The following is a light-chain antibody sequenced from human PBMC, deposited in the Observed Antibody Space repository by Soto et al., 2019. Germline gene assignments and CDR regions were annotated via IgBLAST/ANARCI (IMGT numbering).Light chain of an antibody. V-gene: IGKV3-20*01. CDR3: RQYASAPLT. CDR1: QSVSSNY. CDR2: VAS. J-gene: IGKJ4*02. Sequence: IVLTPSPGTLSLSSGERATLSCRASQSVSSNYLAWYHQKPGQAPRLLIYVASSRATGFPVRFGGSGTVTDFTLTISRVEPEDFAMYYCRQYASAPLTFGAGNKVEIK.